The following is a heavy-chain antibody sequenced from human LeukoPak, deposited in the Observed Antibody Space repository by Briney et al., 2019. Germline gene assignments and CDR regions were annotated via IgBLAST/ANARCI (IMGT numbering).Heavy chain of an antibody. CDR3: AKGRGGDYSYGSYYFEY. CDR2: MSSDGSNK. D-gene: IGHD5-18*01. V-gene: IGHV3-30*18. Sequence: PGRSLRLSCAASGLTFSSYGMHWVRQAPGKGLEWVAVMSSDGSNKYYADSVKGRFIISRDNSKNTLYLQMNSLRAEDTAVYYCAKGRGGDYSYGSYYFEYWGQGTLVTVSS. CDR1: GLTFSSYG. J-gene: IGHJ4*02.